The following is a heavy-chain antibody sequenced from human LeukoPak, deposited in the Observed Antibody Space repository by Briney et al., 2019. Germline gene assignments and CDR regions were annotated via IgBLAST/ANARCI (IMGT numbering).Heavy chain of an antibody. CDR3: ARHGSSVDY. Sequence: PSETLSLTCTVSGGSISSSSYYWGWIRQPPGKGLEWIGSIYYSGSTYYNTSLKSRVTISVDTSKNQFSLKLRSVTAADTAVYYCARHGSSVDYWGQGTLVTVSS. J-gene: IGHJ4*02. D-gene: IGHD6-6*01. CDR2: IYYSGST. V-gene: IGHV4-39*01. CDR1: GGSISSSSYY.